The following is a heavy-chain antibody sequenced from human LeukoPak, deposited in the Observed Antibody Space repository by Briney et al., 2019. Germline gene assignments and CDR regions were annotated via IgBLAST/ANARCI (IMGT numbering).Heavy chain of an antibody. D-gene: IGHD6-19*01. CDR3: ARGLDRLAVVGTTIREFDY. Sequence: GASVKVSCKASGYTFTSYGISWVRQAPGQGLEWMGWISAYNGNTNYAQKLQGRVTTTTDTSTSTAYMELRSLRSDDTAVYYCARGLDRLAVVGTTIREFDYWGQGTLVTVSS. CDR2: ISAYNGNT. CDR1: GYTFTSYG. J-gene: IGHJ4*02. V-gene: IGHV1-18*01.